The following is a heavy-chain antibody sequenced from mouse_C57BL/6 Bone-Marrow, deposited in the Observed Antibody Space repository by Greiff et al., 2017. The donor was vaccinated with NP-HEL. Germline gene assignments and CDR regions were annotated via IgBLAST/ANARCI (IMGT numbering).Heavy chain of an antibody. Sequence: VQLQQSGAELVRPGASVKLSCTASGFNIKDDYMHWVKQRPEQGLEWIGWLDPSTGVTSYASNFQGKATITADTSSHTAYLQLSSLTSEDTAVYYCTTRPFAYWGQGTLVTVSA. CDR3: TTRPFAY. V-gene: IGHV14-4*01. J-gene: IGHJ3*01. CDR2: LDPSTGVT. CDR1: GFNIKDDY.